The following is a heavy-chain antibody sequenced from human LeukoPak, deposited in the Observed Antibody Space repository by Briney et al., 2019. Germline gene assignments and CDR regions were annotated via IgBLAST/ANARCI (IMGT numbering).Heavy chain of an antibody. CDR3: ANGWGAFDI. V-gene: IGHV3-23*01. J-gene: IGHJ3*02. CDR2: ISGSGGST. D-gene: IGHD3-10*01. Sequence: PGGSLRLSCAASGFTFSSYAMSWVRQAPGKGLEWVSAISGSGGSTYYADSVKGRFTISRDNSKNTLYLQMNSLRAENTAAYYCANGWGAFDIWGQGTMVTVSS. CDR1: GFTFSSYA.